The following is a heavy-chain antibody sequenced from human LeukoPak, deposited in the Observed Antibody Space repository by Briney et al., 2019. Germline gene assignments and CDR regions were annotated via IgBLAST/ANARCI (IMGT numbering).Heavy chain of an antibody. CDR3: ARDYHTFDY. J-gene: IGHJ4*02. Sequence: QPGGSLRLSCAASGFTVSSNYVSWVRQAPGKGLEWVANIKQDGSEKYYVDSVKGRFTISRDNAKNSLYLQVNSLRAEDTAVYYCARDYHTFDYWGQGTLVTVSS. CDR2: IKQDGSEK. D-gene: IGHD3-16*02. V-gene: IGHV3-7*01. CDR1: GFTVSSNY.